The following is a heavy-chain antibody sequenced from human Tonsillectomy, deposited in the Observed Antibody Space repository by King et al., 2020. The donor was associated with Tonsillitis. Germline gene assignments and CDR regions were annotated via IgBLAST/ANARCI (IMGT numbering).Heavy chain of an antibody. CDR1: GGTFSNYG. J-gene: IGHJ6*03. CDR3: ARGMTIFGVVTPNMDV. D-gene: IGHD3-3*01. Sequence: VQLVESGAEVKKPGSSVTVSCKASGGTFSNYGISWVRQAPGQGLEWMGGIIPIFGTTNYAQKFQGRVTITADESTSTAYMDLSSLRSEDTAVYYCARGMTIFGVVTPNMDVWGKGTTVTVSS. V-gene: IGHV1-69*01. CDR2: IIPIFGTT.